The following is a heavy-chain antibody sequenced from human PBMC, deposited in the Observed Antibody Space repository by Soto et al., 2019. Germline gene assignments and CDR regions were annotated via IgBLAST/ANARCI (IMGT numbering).Heavy chain of an antibody. J-gene: IGHJ5*02. CDR3: ASSGSGRPSHWFDP. Sequence: QVQLQASGPGLVKPSETLSLTCIVSGGSLSTYQWTWIRQPPGKGLEWIGYVSYTGSTTYNPSLERRVTISLGTSRNDFSLPLTSVPAADTAVYYCASSGSGRPSHWFDPWGQGTLVTVSS. CDR1: GGSLSTYQ. D-gene: IGHD3-3*01. V-gene: IGHV4-59*01. CDR2: VSYTGST.